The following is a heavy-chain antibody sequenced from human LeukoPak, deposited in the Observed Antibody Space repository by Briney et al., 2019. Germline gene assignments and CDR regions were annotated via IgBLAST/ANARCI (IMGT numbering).Heavy chain of an antibody. J-gene: IGHJ3*02. D-gene: IGHD6-13*01. CDR2: IYTSGST. CDR1: GGSISSGSYY. CDR3: ARGEYSSSWFDAFDI. Sequence: SETLSLTCTVSGGSISSGSYYWSWIRQPAGKGLEWIGRIYTSGSTNYNPSLKSRVTISVDTSKNQFSLKLSSVTAADTAVYYCARGEYSSSWFDAFDIWGQGTMVTVSS. V-gene: IGHV4-61*02.